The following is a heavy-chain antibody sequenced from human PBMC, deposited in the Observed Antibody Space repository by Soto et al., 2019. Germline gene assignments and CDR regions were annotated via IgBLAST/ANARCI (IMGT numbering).Heavy chain of an antibody. Sequence: SETLSLTCAAYGGSFSGYYWTWIRQPPGTGLEWIGEINHSGSTNYNPSLKSRVTISVDTSKNQFSLKLTSVTAADTAVYYCGRLNGYCVSTGCYGYYGMDVWGQGTTVTVSS. CDR2: INHSGST. CDR3: GRLNGYCVSTGCYGYYGMDV. CDR1: GGSFSGYY. V-gene: IGHV4-34*01. D-gene: IGHD2-2*03. J-gene: IGHJ6*02.